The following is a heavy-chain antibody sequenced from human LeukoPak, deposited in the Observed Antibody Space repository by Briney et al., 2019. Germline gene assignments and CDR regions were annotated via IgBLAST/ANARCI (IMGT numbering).Heavy chain of an antibody. J-gene: IGHJ5*02. V-gene: IGHV3-11*01. CDR2: ISDGDDTI. D-gene: IGHD2-21*01. CDR3: VRGTYYSGSGLGSWFDP. CDR1: GFMVSDYY. Sequence: PGGSLRPSCVASGFMVSDYYMNWIRQAPGKGLEWISHISDGDDTIDYADSVKGRFSMSRDNAKNSLYLEVSGLRAEDTAVYYCVRGTYYSGSGLGSWFDPWGQGTLVTVSS.